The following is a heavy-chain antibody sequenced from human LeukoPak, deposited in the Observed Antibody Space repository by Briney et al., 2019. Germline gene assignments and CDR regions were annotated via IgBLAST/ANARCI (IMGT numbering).Heavy chain of an antibody. J-gene: IGHJ3*02. V-gene: IGHV1-18*01. D-gene: IGHD1-26*01. CDR1: GYTFTSYG. CDR3: AREGYSGSYHDAFDI. CDR2: ISAYNGNT. Sequence: ASVKVSCKASGYTFTSYGISWVRQAPGQGLEWMGWISAYNGNTNYAQKLQGRVTMTTDTSTSTAYMELRRLRSDDTAVYYCAREGYSGSYHDAFDIWGQGTMVTVSS.